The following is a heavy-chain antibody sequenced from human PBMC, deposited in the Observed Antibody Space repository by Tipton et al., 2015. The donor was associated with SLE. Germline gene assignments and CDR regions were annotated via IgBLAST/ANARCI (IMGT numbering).Heavy chain of an antibody. CDR1: GDFISDSSFH. CDR2: ISSSGRN. CDR3: ARHYGGGSLAY. Sequence: TLSLTCSVSGDFISDSSFHRGWIRQPPGKGLEWIGSISSSGRNYYNPSLRSRLTISGDTSKNQFSLNLSSVTAADTAMYYCARHYGGGSLAYWGQGTLVTV. J-gene: IGHJ4*02. D-gene: IGHD3-16*01. V-gene: IGHV4-39*07.